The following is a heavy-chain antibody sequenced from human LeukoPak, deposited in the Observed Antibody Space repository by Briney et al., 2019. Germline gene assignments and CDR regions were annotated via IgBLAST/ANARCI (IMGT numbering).Heavy chain of an antibody. CDR1: GYTFSSYG. CDR3: ARDADYGDSHEGDY. Sequence: ASVKVSCKTSGYTFSSYGISWVRQAPGQGLEWMGWINAYNGNTNYAQNLQGRVTMTTDTSTNTVYMDLRSLRSDDTAVYYCARDADYGDSHEGDYWGQGTLVTVSS. J-gene: IGHJ4*02. D-gene: IGHD4-17*01. CDR2: INAYNGNT. V-gene: IGHV1-18*01.